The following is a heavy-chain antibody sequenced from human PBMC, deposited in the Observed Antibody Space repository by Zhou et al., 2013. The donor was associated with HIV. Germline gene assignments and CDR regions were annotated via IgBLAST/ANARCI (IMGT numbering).Heavy chain of an antibody. CDR1: GYTFTSYY. D-gene: IGHD2-21*02. J-gene: IGHJ3*02. CDR2: INPSGGST. CDR3: ARDRSLTGGDYDAFDI. Sequence: QVQLVQSGAEVKKPGASVKVSCKASGYTFTSYYMHWVRQAPGQGLEWMGIINPSGGSTSYAQKFQGRVTMTRDTSTSTVYMELSSLRSEDTAVYYCARDRSLTGGDYDAFDIWGQGRLVTVSS. V-gene: IGHV1-46*01.